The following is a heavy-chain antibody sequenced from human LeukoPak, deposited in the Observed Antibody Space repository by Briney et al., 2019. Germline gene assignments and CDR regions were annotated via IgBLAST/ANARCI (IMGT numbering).Heavy chain of an antibody. D-gene: IGHD2-15*01. Sequence: ASVKVSCKTSGYTFTGYYMHWVRQAPGQGLEWMGWINPNSGGTNYAQKFQGRVTMTRDTSISTAYMELSRLRSDDTAVYYCASGREYCSGGSCYSSDDAFDIWGQGTMVTVSS. CDR2: INPNSGGT. CDR3: ASGREYCSGGSCYSSDDAFDI. J-gene: IGHJ3*02. V-gene: IGHV1-2*02. CDR1: GYTFTGYY.